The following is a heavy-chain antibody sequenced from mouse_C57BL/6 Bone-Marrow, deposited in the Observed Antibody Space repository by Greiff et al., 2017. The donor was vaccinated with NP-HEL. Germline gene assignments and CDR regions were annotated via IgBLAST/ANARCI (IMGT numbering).Heavy chain of an antibody. V-gene: IGHV1-59*01. CDR1: GYTFTSYW. Sequence: QVQLQQPGAELVRPGTSVKLSCKASGYTFTSYWMHWVKQRPGQGLEWIGVIDPSDSYTNYNQKFKGKATLTVDTSSSTAYMQLSSLTSEDSAVYYCARHLLLYPWYFDYWGQGTTLTVSS. CDR3: ARHLLLYPWYFDY. D-gene: IGHD2-1*01. J-gene: IGHJ2*01. CDR2: IDPSDSYT.